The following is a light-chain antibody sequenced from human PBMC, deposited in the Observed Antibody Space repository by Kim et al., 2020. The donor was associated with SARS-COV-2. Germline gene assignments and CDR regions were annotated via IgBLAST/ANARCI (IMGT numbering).Light chain of an antibody. CDR3: QQSYSTPPVT. J-gene: IGKJ4*01. V-gene: IGKV1-39*01. CDR1: QSIISY. Sequence: SVGDRVTITCRASQSIISYLNWYQQKPGKAPKLLIYAASSLQSGVPSRFSGSGSGTDFTLTISSLQPEDFATYYCQQSYSTPPVTFGGGTKVDIK. CDR2: AAS.